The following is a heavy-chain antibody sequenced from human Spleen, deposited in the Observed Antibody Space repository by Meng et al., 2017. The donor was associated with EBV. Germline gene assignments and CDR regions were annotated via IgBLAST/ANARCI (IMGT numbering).Heavy chain of an antibody. J-gene: IGHJ5*02. Sequence: QVQLHQGGAGLLKPSETLSLTCALYGESFSGHYWTWIRQPPGKGLEWIGEINESGITNYNPSLKSRVTLSIDTSERHFSLNLSSVTAADTAVYYCARQSTYRLLDPWGQGTLVTVSS. CDR2: INESGIT. D-gene: IGHD3-16*02. CDR1: GESFSGHY. CDR3: ARQSTYRLLDP. V-gene: IGHV4-34*01.